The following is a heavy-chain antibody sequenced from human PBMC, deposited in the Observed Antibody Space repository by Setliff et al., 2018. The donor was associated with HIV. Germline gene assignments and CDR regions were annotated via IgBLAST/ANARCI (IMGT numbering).Heavy chain of an antibody. V-gene: IGHV3-23*01. CDR2: ISGSGGST. D-gene: IGHD3-16*01. CDR1: GFTFSSYA. J-gene: IGHJ3*02. CDR3: ARSFWGFVRNAASDI. Sequence: GGSLRLSCAASGFTFSSYAMSWVRQAPGKGLEWVSAISGSGGSTYYADSVKGRFTISRDNSKNTLYLQMNSLRAEDTAVYYCARSFWGFVRNAASDIWGQGTMVTVSS.